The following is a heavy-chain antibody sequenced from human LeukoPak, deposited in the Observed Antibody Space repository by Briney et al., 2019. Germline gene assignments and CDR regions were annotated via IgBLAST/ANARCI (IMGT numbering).Heavy chain of an antibody. CDR2: IYYSGST. Sequence: SETLSLTCTVSGGSISSSSYYWGWIRQPPGKGLEWIGGIYYSGSTYYNPSLKSRVAISVDTSKNQFSLKLSSVTAADTAVYYCARVAVWGSYRGPFDYWGQGTLVTVSS. CDR3: ARVAVWGSYRGPFDY. J-gene: IGHJ4*02. CDR1: GGSISSSSYY. D-gene: IGHD3-16*02. V-gene: IGHV4-39*01.